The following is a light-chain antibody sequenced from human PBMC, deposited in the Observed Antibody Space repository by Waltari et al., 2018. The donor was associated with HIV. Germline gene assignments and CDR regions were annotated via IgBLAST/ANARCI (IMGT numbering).Light chain of an antibody. J-gene: IGLJ1*01. CDR1: RLRTYY. CDR2: GKN. V-gene: IGLV3-19*01. CDR3: NSRDSSGDLYV. Sequence: SSQLTQDPAVSVALVQTVSITCQGDRLRTYYASWYQQKPGQAPVLVFFGKNNRPSGIPDRFSGSTSGNTASLTITGAQAEDEADYYCNSRDSSGDLYVFGTATKVTVL.